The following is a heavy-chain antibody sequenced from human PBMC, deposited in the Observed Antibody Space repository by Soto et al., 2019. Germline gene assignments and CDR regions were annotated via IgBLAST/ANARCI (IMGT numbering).Heavy chain of an antibody. Sequence: WGSLRLSCAASGFTFISYAMSWVRQAPGKGLEWVSAISGSGGSTYYAGSVKGRFTISRDNSKNTLYLQMNSLRAEDTAVYYCAKASPYQYFDYWGQGTLVTVSS. CDR3: AKASPYQYFDY. D-gene: IGHD2-2*01. J-gene: IGHJ4*02. CDR1: GFTFISYA. CDR2: ISGSGGST. V-gene: IGHV3-23*01.